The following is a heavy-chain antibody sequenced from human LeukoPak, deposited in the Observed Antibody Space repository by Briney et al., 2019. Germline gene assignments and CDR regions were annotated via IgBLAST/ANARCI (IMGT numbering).Heavy chain of an antibody. CDR1: GYTFTGYY. V-gene: IGHV1-2*02. Sequence: GASVKVSCKASGYTFTGYYMHWVRQAPGQGLEWMGWINSNSGYTNYAQKFQGRVTMTRDTSISTVYMELSGLRSDDTAVYYCARELVKLGDNAYDIWGQGTMVTVSS. J-gene: IGHJ3*02. CDR3: ARELVKLGDNAYDI. CDR2: INSNSGYT. D-gene: IGHD1-26*01.